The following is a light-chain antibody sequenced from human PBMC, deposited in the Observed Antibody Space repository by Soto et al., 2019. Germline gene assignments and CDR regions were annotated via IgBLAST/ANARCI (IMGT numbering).Light chain of an antibody. CDR1: QRISSY. J-gene: IGKJ1*01. Sequence: DLPMPPSPSSLSASVGDRVTITCRARQRISSYLNWYQQKPGKAPKLLIYAASSLQSGVPSRFSGSGSGTDFTLTISSLQPEDFATYYCQQSYSTLWTFGQGTKVEIK. CDR3: QQSYSTLWT. CDR2: AAS. V-gene: IGKV1-39*01.